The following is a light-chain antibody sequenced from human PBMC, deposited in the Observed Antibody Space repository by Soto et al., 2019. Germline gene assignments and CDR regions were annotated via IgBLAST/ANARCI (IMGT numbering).Light chain of an antibody. CDR3: SSYTTSDTLL. CDR1: SSDVGGYNY. J-gene: IGLJ2*01. V-gene: IGLV2-14*03. CDR2: DVS. Sequence: QSVLTQSASVSGSPGQSITISCTGTSSDVGGYNYVSWYQQHPGKAPKLMIYDVSNRPSGVSNRFSGSKSGNTASLTISGLQAEDEADYYCSSYTTSDTLLFGGGTKVTVL.